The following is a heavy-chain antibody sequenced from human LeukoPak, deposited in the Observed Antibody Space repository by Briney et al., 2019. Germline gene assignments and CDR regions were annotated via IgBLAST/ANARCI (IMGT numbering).Heavy chain of an antibody. V-gene: IGHV6-1*01. D-gene: IGHD4-17*01. Sequence: QTLSLTCAISGDSFSRNSTTGKWSRKSRSRGVEWLGRTYYRTKCYFDYAVAVKSRITIKPDTSKNQFSLQLNSVTPEDTAVYYCARGPLRYFDYWGQGSLVTVSS. CDR3: ARGPLRYFDY. CDR1: GDSFSRNSTT. J-gene: IGHJ4*02. CDR2: TYYRTKCYF.